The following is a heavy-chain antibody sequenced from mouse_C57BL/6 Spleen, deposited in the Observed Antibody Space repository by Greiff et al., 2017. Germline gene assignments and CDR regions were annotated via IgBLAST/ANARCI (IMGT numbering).Heavy chain of an antibody. D-gene: IGHD1-1*01. V-gene: IGHV5-17*01. J-gene: IGHJ1*03. CDR1: GFTFSDYG. Sequence: DVKLVESGGGLVKPGGSLKLSCAASGFTFSDYGMHWVRQAPEKGLEWVAYISSGSSTIYYADTVKGRFTISRDNAKNTLFLQMTSLRSEDTAMYYCARPNYYGSSSFDVWGTGTTVTVSS. CDR3: ARPNYYGSSSFDV. CDR2: ISSGSSTI.